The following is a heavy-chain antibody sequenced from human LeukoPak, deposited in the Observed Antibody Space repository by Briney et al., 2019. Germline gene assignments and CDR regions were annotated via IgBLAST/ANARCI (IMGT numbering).Heavy chain of an antibody. CDR1: GYSITSGSY. CDR3: ARGTLYDILTPFDY. Sequence: SETLSLTCSVSGYSITSGSYWGWIRQPPGKGLEWIGSIYHSGTTYYNKSLKSRVTISKDTSKNQFSLKLSSVTAADTAVYYCARGTLYDILTPFDYWGQGTLVTVSS. CDR2: IYHSGTT. D-gene: IGHD3-9*01. V-gene: IGHV4-38-2*01. J-gene: IGHJ4*02.